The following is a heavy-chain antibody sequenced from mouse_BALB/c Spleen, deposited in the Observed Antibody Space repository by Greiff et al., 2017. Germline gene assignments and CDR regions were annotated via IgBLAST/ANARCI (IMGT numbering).Heavy chain of an antibody. CDR3: ARGYEKAMDY. J-gene: IGHJ4*01. D-gene: IGHD2-2*01. CDR2: ISSGSSTI. CDR1: GFTFSSFG. V-gene: IGHV5-17*02. Sequence: EVQGVESGGGLVQPGGSRKLSCAASGFTFSSFGMHWVRQAPEKGLEWVAYISSGSSTIYYADTVKGRFTISRDNPKNTLFLQMTSLRSEDTAMYYCARGYEKAMDYWGQGTSVTVSS.